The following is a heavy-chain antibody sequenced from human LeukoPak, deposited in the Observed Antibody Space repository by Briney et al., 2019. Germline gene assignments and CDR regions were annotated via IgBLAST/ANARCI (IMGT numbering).Heavy chain of an antibody. CDR1: GFTFSTSA. D-gene: IGHD3-10*01. Sequence: GGSLRLSCAASGFTFSTSAMTWIRQAPGKGLEWVSLIHSDDTTYYADSVKGRFTMSRDNSRSTLLLQMSNLRAEDTAVYYCARDTGMAVGDYWGQGTLVTVSS. J-gene: IGHJ4*02. CDR2: IHSDDTT. V-gene: IGHV3-23*03. CDR3: ARDTGMAVGDY.